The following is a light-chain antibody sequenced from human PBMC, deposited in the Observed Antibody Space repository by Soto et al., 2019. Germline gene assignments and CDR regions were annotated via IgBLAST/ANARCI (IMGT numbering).Light chain of an antibody. CDR2: DTS. Sequence: ETVMTQSPGTLSVSLGERATLSCRASQSVSIHLAWYQQKPGQAPRLLIYDTSTRATGIPARFSGSGSGTEFTLTISSLQSEDFAVYYCQQRTNWPPLTFGGGTKVEIK. J-gene: IGKJ4*01. CDR1: QSVSIH. CDR3: QQRTNWPPLT. V-gene: IGKV3-15*01.